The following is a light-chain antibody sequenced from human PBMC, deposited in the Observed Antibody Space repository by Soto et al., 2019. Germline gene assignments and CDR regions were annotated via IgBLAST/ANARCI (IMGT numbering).Light chain of an antibody. CDR2: GAS. V-gene: IGKV1-8*01. CDR3: QHYENYPWT. J-gene: IGKJ1*01. Sequence: AIRMTQSPSSLSASAGDRVAIACRASQDVGRYLDWYQQKPGQAPKLLIYGASTLQSGVPSRFSGGGSGTDFTLTISGLQSEDFATYYCQHYENYPWTFGQGTKVEIK. CDR1: QDVGRY.